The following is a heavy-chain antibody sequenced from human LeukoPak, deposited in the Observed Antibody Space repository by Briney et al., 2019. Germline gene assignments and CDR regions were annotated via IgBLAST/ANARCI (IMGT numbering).Heavy chain of an antibody. CDR2: IYYSGST. V-gene: IGHV4-39*07. CDR3: ARRGYYGDMAWFDP. J-gene: IGHJ5*02. Sequence: SETLSLTCTVSGGSISSSSYYWGWIRQPPGKGLEWIGSIYYSGSTYYNPSLKSRVTISADTSKNQFSLKLSSVTAADTAVYYCARRGYYGDMAWFDPWGQGTLVTVSS. CDR1: GGSISSSSYY. D-gene: IGHD4-17*01.